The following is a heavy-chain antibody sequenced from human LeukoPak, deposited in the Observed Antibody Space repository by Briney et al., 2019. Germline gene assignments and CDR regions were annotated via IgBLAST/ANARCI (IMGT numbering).Heavy chain of an antibody. CDR3: ARELETAFDI. Sequence: GGSLRLSCAASGFTFSNAWMSWVRQAPGRGLEWVSSISSSSYIYYADSVKGRFTISRDNAKNSLYLQMNSLRAEDTAVYYCARELETAFDIWGQGTMVTVSS. V-gene: IGHV3-69-1*02. CDR1: GFTFSNAW. J-gene: IGHJ3*02. CDR2: ISSSSYI.